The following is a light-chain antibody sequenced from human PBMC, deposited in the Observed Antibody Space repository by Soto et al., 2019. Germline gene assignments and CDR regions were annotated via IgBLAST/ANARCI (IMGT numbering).Light chain of an antibody. J-gene: IGKJ4*01. V-gene: IGKV3-20*01. CDR2: GAS. Sequence: EIVFTQSPGTLSLSPGERATLSCRASQSVSSSYLAWYQQKPGQAPRLLIYGASSRATGIPDRFSGGGSGTDFTLTISRLEPEDFAVDYCQQFSSYPLTFGGGTKVDIK. CDR3: QQFSSYPLT. CDR1: QSVSSSY.